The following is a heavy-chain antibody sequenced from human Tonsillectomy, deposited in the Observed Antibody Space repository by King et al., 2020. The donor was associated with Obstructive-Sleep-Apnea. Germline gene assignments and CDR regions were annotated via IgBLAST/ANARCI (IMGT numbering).Heavy chain of an antibody. D-gene: IGHD1-26*01. CDR2: IDYSGGT. J-gene: IGHJ6*02. CDR3: SRNTEHYYYYGMDV. Sequence: VQLQESGPGLVKPSETLSLTCTVSGDSISSYYWSWIRQPPGKGLEWIGYIDYSGGTKYNPSLKSRVTISVDTSKNQFSLKLSSVTAADTAVYYCSRNTEHYYYYGMDVWGQGTTVTVSS. V-gene: IGHV4-59*08. CDR1: GDSISSYY.